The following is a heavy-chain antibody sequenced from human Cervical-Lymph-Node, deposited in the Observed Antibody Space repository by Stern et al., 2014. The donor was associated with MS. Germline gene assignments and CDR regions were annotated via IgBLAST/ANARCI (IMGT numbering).Heavy chain of an antibody. CDR3: DH. J-gene: IGHJ4*02. D-gene: IGHD6-6*01. CDR2: INPSGGFA. Sequence: QMQLVQSGAEVKKPGASVKISCTTSEYTFSTYYVHWVRQTPGQGLEWVGMINPSGGFADYAGRFQGRVTMSRDTSTSTVYMELSSLRLEAGRRAPFDHWGQGTLVTVSS. CDR1: EYTFSTYY. V-gene: IGHV1-46*01.